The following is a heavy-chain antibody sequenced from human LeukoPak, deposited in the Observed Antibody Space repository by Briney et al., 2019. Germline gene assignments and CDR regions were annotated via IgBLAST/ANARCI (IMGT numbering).Heavy chain of an antibody. V-gene: IGHV3-21*01. Sequence: KPGGSLRLSRAASGFTFSSYSMNWVRQAPGKGLEWDSSISSSSNYIYYADSVKGRFTISRDNAKNSLYLQMNSLRAEDTAVYYCARGGLDLSSSDYWGQGTLVTVSS. CDR3: ARGGLDLSSSDY. CDR2: ISSSSNYI. CDR1: GFTFSSYS. J-gene: IGHJ4*02. D-gene: IGHD6-6*01.